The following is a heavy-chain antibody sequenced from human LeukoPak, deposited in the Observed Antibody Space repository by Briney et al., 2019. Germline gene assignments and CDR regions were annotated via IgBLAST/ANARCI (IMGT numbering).Heavy chain of an antibody. CDR1: GYTFTSYG. Sequence: AASVKVSCKASGYTFTSYGISWVRQAPGQGLEWMGWISAYNGNTNYAQKLQGRVTMTTDTSTSTAYMELRSLRSDDTAVYYCASKTYGSGSYQRPFDYWGQGTLVTVSS. J-gene: IGHJ4*02. CDR3: ASKTYGSGSYQRPFDY. V-gene: IGHV1-18*01. CDR2: ISAYNGNT. D-gene: IGHD3-10*01.